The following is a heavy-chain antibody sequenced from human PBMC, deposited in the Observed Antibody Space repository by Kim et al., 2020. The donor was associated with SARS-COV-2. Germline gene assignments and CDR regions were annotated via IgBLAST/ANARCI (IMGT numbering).Heavy chain of an antibody. V-gene: IGHV4-39*01. CDR1: GGSISSSSYY. Sequence: SETLSLTCTVSGGSISSSSYYWGWIRQPPGKGLEWIGSIYYSGSTYYNPSLKSRVTISVDTSKNPFSLKLSSVTAADTAVYYCARHPVSAVLLWFRELTAYYFDYWGQGTLVTVSS. J-gene: IGHJ4*02. CDR2: IYYSGST. CDR3: ARHPVSAVLLWFRELTAYYFDY. D-gene: IGHD3-10*01.